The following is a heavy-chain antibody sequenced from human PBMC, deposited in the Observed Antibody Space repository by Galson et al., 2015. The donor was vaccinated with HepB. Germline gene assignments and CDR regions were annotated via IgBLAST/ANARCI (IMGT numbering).Heavy chain of an antibody. CDR2: ITAHGDVS. J-gene: IGHJ4*02. D-gene: IGHD6-6*01. CDR3: AKGSSSGRPYYFDY. V-gene: IGHV3-23*01. Sequence: SLRLSCAASGFTFSNYALSWVRQAPGKGLEWVSAITAHGDVSFHADSVKGRFTVSRDNSKNTLYLQMYSLRAEDTAVYYCAKGSSSGRPYYFDYWGQGSLVTVSS. CDR1: GFTFSNYA.